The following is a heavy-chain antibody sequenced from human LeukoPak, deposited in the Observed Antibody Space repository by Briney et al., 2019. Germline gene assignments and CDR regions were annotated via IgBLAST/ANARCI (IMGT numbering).Heavy chain of an antibody. CDR1: GFTFSNYW. Sequence: GSLRLSCAASGFTFSNYWMHWVRQTPRKGLVWVSRINSDASVTTYADSVKGRFTISRDNAKNTLYLQMNSLRAEDTAVYYCARVTAVAGTSVGVDAWGQGILVTVS. CDR3: ARVTAVAGTSVGVDA. J-gene: IGHJ4*02. CDR2: INSDASVT. D-gene: IGHD6-19*01. V-gene: IGHV3-74*01.